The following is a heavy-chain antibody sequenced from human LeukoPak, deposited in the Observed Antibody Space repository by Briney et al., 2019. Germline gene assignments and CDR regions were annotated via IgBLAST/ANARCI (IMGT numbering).Heavy chain of an antibody. V-gene: IGHV3-23*01. CDR1: GFTFSAFG. J-gene: IGHJ6*02. CDR3: TKDYCGRFCSAV. Sequence: GGSLRLSCAASGFTFSAFGMNWVRQAPGKGLEWVSTITKSGDSTYYVDSVKGRFTISRDNSENTLYLQMNSLRAEDTAKYYCTKDYCGRFCSAVWGQGTTVTVSS. CDR2: ITKSGDST. D-gene: IGHD3-3*01.